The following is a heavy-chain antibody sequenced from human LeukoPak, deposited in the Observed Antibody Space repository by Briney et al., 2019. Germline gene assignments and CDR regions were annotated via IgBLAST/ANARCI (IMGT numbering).Heavy chain of an antibody. J-gene: IGHJ5*02. CDR2: INPNSGGT. CDR1: GYTFTGYY. V-gene: IGHV1-2*02. Sequence: ASVKVSCKASGYTFTGYYMHWVRQAPGQGLEWMGWINPNSGGTNYAQKFQGRVTMTRDTSTSTVYMELSSLRSEDTAVYYCARVGSVGWFDPWGQGTLVTVSS. CDR3: ARVGSVGWFDP. D-gene: IGHD3-16*01.